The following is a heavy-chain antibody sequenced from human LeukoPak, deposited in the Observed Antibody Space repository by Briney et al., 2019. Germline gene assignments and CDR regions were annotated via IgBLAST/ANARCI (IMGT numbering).Heavy chain of an antibody. CDR2: ISAYNGNT. CDR1: GYTFTSYG. CDR3: ARNDCSSTSCYWYYYYMDV. J-gene: IGHJ6*03. D-gene: IGHD2-2*01. V-gene: IGHV1-18*01. Sequence: ASVKVSCKASGYTFTSYGISWVRQAPGQGLEWMGWISAYNGNTNYAQKLQGRVTMTTDTPTSTAYMELRSLRSDDTAVYYCARNDCSSTSCYWYYYYMDVWGKGTTVTVSS.